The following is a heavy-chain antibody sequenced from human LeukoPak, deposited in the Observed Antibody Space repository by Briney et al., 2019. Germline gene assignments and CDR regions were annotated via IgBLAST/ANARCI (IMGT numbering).Heavy chain of an antibody. CDR3: ARDGSNWSNDYYHGVDV. V-gene: IGHV4-59*02. CDR1: GDSVTTYY. CDR2: IYYSGSA. Sequence: PSETLSLTCTVSGDSVTTYYWSWIRQPPGKGLEWLGYIYYSGSATYNPSLKSRVTISVDTSKNQFSLKLSSVTAADTAVYYCARDGSNWSNDYYHGVDVWGQGTTVTVSS. D-gene: IGHD4-11*01. J-gene: IGHJ6*02.